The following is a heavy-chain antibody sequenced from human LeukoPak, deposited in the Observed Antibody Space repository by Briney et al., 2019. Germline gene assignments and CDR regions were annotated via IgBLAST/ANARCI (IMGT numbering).Heavy chain of an antibody. CDR3: ARDWNQWLASHFDY. CDR1: GFTFSSYW. CDR2: IKQDGSEK. V-gene: IGHV3-7*01. J-gene: IGHJ4*02. D-gene: IGHD6-19*01. Sequence: GGSLRLSCAASGFTFSSYWMSWVRQAPGKGLEWVANIKQDGSEKYYVDSVKGRFTISRDNAKNSLYLQMNSLRAEDTAVYYCARDWNQWLASHFDYRGQGTLVTVSS.